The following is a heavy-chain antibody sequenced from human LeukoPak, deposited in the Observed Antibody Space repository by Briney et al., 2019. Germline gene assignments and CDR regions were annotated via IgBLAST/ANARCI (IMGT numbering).Heavy chain of an antibody. J-gene: IGHJ4*02. V-gene: IGHV1-18*04. CDR1: GYIFTSYG. Sequence: ASVKVSCKAPGYIFTSYGISWVRQAPGQGLEWMGWISVYNGNTNYVQKFQGRVTMTTDTSTSTAYMELRSLRSDDTAVYYCARVQPHRIYYDNSDYPTRNDYWGQGTLVTVSS. D-gene: IGHD3-22*01. CDR2: ISVYNGNT. CDR3: ARVQPHRIYYDNSDYPTRNDY.